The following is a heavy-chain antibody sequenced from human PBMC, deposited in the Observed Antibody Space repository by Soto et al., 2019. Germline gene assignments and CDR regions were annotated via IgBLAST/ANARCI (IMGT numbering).Heavy chain of an antibody. CDR2: MNPNSGKT. J-gene: IGHJ3*01. Sequence: QVQLVQSGAEVKKPGASVKVSCKTSGYTFTYYDINWVRQATGQGLEWMGWMNPNSGKTRYAQNFQGRVTITRNTSIGTAYMALISLTSADTAVYFWARAIITDTFDLWGQGTMVTVSS. V-gene: IGHV1-8*01. CDR1: GYTFTYYD. CDR3: ARAIITDTFDL. D-gene: IGHD1-20*01.